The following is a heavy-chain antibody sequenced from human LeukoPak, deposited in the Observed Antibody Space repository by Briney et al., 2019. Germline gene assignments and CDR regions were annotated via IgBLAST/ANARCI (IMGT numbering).Heavy chain of an antibody. Sequence: PLETLSLTCTVSGGSISRYYWSWIRQPPGKGLEWSGDIYYSGSTNYNPSLKSRVTISVDTSKNQFSLKLSSVTAADTAVYYCARDSYDSSGYFYYGMDVWGQGTTVTVSS. CDR3: ARDSYDSSGYFYYGMDV. V-gene: IGHV4-59*01. CDR2: IYYSGST. CDR1: GGSISRYY. D-gene: IGHD3-22*01. J-gene: IGHJ6*02.